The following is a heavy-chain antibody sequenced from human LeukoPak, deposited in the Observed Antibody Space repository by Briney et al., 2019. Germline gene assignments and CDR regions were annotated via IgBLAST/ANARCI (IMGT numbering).Heavy chain of an antibody. CDR2: IRSSGSTI. CDR1: VFTFSDYY. CDR3: ARDGQDIVVVPANWFDP. V-gene: IGHV3-11*01. D-gene: IGHD2-2*01. J-gene: IGHJ5*02. Sequence: GGSLRLSCAASVFTFSDYYMGWIRQAPEKGLEWVSFIRSSGSTIYYADSVKGRFTISRDNAKNSLYLQMNSLRAEDTAVYYCARDGQDIVVVPANWFDPWGQGTLVTVSS.